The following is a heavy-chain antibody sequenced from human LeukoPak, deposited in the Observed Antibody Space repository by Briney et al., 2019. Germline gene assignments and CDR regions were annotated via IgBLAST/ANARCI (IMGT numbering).Heavy chain of an antibody. CDR2: ISAYNGNT. D-gene: IGHD3-22*01. J-gene: IGHJ6*02. CDR1: GYTFTSYD. V-gene: IGHV1-18*01. Sequence: ASVKVSCKASGYTFTSYDINWVRQATGQGLEWMGWISAYNGNTNYAQKLQGRVTMTTDTSTSTAYMEVRSLRSDDTAVYYCAREDWDDSSAYDSNTRGYGMDVWGQGTTVTVSS. CDR3: AREDWDDSSAYDSNTRGYGMDV.